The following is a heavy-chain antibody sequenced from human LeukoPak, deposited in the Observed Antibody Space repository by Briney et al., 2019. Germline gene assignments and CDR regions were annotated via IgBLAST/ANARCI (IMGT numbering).Heavy chain of an antibody. CDR2: INHSGST. Sequence: SETLSLTCAVYGGSFSGYYWSWIRQPPGKGLEWIGEINHSGSTNYNPSLKSRVTISVDTSKNQFSLKVSSVTAADTAVYYCARTRAWSGYLKDGMDVWGQGTTVTVSS. CDR3: ARTRAWSGYLKDGMDV. V-gene: IGHV4-34*01. CDR1: GGSFSGYY. J-gene: IGHJ6*02. D-gene: IGHD3-3*01.